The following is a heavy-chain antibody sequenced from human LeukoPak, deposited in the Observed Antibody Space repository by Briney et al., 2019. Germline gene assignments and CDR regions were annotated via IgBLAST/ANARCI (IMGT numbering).Heavy chain of an antibody. CDR3: ARGRGVRGSLDY. J-gene: IGHJ4*02. Sequence: SETLSLTCAVYGGSFSGYYWSWIRQPPGKGLEWIGEISHSGSTNYNTSLKGRVTISVETSKNQFSRKRSSVTAADTAVYYCARGRGVRGSLDYWGQGTLVTVSS. CDR2: ISHSGST. CDR1: GGSFSGYY. V-gene: IGHV4-34*01. D-gene: IGHD3-10*01.